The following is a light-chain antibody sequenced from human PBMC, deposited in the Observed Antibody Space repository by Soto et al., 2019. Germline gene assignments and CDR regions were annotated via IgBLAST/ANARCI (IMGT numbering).Light chain of an antibody. J-gene: IGKJ5*01. Sequence: EIPLTQSPSSLAASVGDRLTLTCRASRNVSIDLNWYQHKPGKGPTLLIHATSNLQIGVPSRFSGSGSGTEFTLTISSLEPEDFGTYYCQQSYKMPSFGQGTRLVIK. CDR3: QQSYKMPS. CDR1: RNVSID. CDR2: ATS. V-gene: IGKV1-39*01.